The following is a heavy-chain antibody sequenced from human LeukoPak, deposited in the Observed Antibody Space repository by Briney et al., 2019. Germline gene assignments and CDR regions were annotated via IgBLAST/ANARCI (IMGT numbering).Heavy chain of an antibody. CDR1: GFTFSSYS. J-gene: IGHJ4*02. CDR2: ISSSGGST. V-gene: IGHV3-23*01. CDR3: AKVWGSYCRLDY. Sequence: GGSLRLSCTASGFTFSSYSMSWVRQAPGKGLEWVSSISSSGGSTYYADSVKGRFTISRDNSKNTLYLQMNSLRAEDTAVYYCAKVWGSYCRLDYWGQGTLVTVSS. D-gene: IGHD1-26*01.